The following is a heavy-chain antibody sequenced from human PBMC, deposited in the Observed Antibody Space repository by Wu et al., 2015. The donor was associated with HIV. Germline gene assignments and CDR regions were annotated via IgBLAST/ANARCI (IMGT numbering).Heavy chain of an antibody. J-gene: IGHJ3*02. CDR2: ISTYNGNT. CDR1: GYIFTNYD. D-gene: IGHD2-2*02. V-gene: IGHV1-18*01. CDR3: ATTEGSTSCYTI. Sequence: QVQLVQSGAEVKKPGASVKVSCKAAGYIFTNYDISWVRQALGQGLEWMGRISTYNGNTNYAQKLQGRVTLTTDTSTSTAYMELSSLRSEDTAVYYCATTEGSTSCYTIWGQGDNGHRLF.